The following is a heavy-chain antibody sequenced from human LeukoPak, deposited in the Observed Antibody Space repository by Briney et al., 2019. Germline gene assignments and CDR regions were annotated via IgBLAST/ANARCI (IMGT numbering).Heavy chain of an antibody. CDR1: GYSISNDYY. D-gene: IGHD1-14*01. V-gene: IGHV4-38-2*02. Sequence: PSETLSLTCTVSGYSISNDYYRGWIRQPPGKGLEWIGSIYHSGSTYYNPSLKSRVTISVDTSKNQFSLKLSSVTAADTAVYYCASIRRDYYYYMDVWGKGTTVTVSS. CDR3: ASIRRDYYYYMDV. CDR2: IYHSGST. J-gene: IGHJ6*03.